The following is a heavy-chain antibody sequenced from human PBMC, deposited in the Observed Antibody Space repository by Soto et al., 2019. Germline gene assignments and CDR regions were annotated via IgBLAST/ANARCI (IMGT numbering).Heavy chain of an antibody. CDR3: TRDASRDSSARGWFDP. J-gene: IGHJ5*02. D-gene: IGHD6-13*01. Sequence: GGSLRLSCAAAGFTFRSLTMNWVRQAPGKGLEWVSTISSNSAYIYYTDALRGRFTISRDNAKNSLHLQMNSLRAEDTAVYYCTRDASRDSSARGWFDPWGPGTLVTVSS. CDR2: ISSNSAYI. CDR1: GFTFRSLT. V-gene: IGHV3-21*01.